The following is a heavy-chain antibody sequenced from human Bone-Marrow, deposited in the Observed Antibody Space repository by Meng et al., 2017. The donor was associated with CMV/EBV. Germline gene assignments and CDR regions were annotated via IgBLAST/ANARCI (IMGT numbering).Heavy chain of an antibody. Sequence: SVKVSCKASGGTFRSYAINWVRQAPGQGLEWMGGIIPIFGTANYAQKFQGRVTITTDESTSTAYMELSSLRSEDTAVYYCARWEYSSSWYVGYYYYGMAVWGPGHTVTGSS. D-gene: IGHD6-13*01. J-gene: IGHJ6*02. CDR2: IIPIFGTA. V-gene: IGHV1-69*05. CDR3: ARWEYSSSWYVGYYYYGMAV. CDR1: GGTFRSYA.